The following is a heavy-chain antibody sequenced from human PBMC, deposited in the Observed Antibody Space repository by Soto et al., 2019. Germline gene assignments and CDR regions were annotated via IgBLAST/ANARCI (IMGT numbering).Heavy chain of an antibody. V-gene: IGHV3-7*01. D-gene: IGHD2-2*02. Sequence: GGSLRLSCAASGFTFSNYWMNWVRQAPGKGLEWVASMNQDGSEKYYVDSVKGRFTISRDNARNSLSLQMNSLRAEDTAVYHCASPPLYCSTVSCYTGPPGYWGQGAQVTVSS. J-gene: IGHJ4*02. CDR3: ASPPLYCSTVSCYTGPPGY. CDR2: MNQDGSEK. CDR1: GFTFSNYW.